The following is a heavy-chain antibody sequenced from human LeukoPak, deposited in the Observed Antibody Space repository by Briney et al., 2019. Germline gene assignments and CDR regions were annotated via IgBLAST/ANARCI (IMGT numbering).Heavy chain of an antibody. V-gene: IGHV5-51*01. Sequence: GESLKISCKGSGYSFTSYWIGWVRQMPGKGLEWMGIIYPGDSDTRYSPSFQGQVTISADKSISTAYLQWSSLKASDTAMYYCARRPFTVTTRDWFDPWGQGTLVTVSS. CDR3: ARRPFTVTTRDWFDP. CDR2: IYPGDSDT. J-gene: IGHJ5*02. D-gene: IGHD4-11*01. CDR1: GYSFTSYW.